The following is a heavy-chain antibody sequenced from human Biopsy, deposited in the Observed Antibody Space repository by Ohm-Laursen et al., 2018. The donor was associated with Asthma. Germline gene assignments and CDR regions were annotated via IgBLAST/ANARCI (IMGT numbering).Heavy chain of an antibody. CDR1: GYTFNSAG. CDR2: ISVYNGNA. D-gene: IGHD3-10*01. V-gene: IGHV1-18*01. J-gene: IGHJ6*02. Sequence: SSVKVSCKTSGYTFNSAGITWVRQAPGQGLEWMGWISVYNGNAKVAQKLQDRVTMITDTSTSTAYTELRSLRSDDTAVYFCARAVDYSHYYGIDVWGQGTTVTVS. CDR3: ARAVDYSHYYGIDV.